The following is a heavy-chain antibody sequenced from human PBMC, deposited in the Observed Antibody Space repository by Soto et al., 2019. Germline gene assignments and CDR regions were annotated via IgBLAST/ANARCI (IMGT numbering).Heavy chain of an antibody. CDR1: GYTFTSYG. J-gene: IGHJ4*02. Sequence: QVQLVQSGAEVKKPGASVKVSCKASGYTFTSYGISWVRQAPGQGLEWMGWICAYNGNTNYAQKLQGRVTMTTDTSTSTAYMELRSLRSDDTAVYYCARGTAGSIAAAGSGNFDYWGQGTLVTVSS. V-gene: IGHV1-18*01. D-gene: IGHD6-13*01. CDR3: ARGTAGSIAAAGSGNFDY. CDR2: ICAYNGNT.